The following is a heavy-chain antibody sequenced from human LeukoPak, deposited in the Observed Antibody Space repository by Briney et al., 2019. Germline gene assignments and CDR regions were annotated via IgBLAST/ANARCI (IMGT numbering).Heavy chain of an antibody. D-gene: IGHD2-15*01. CDR3: ARQIVVVVAATGSSYYYYYMDV. CDR1: GGSISSYY. Sequence: SETLSLTCTVSGGSISSYYWSWIRQPPGKGLEWIGYIYYSGSTNYNPSLKSRVTISVDTSKNQFSLKLSSVTAADTAVYYCARQIVVVVAATGSSYYYYYMDVWGKGTTVTVPS. J-gene: IGHJ6*03. V-gene: IGHV4-59*01. CDR2: IYYSGST.